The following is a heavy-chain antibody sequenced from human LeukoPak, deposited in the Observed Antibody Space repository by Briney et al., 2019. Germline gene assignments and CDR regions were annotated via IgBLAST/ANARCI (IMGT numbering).Heavy chain of an antibody. V-gene: IGHV3-9*03. CDR1: GFTFDDYA. Sequence: GRSLGLSCAASGFTFDDYAMHWVRQAPGKGLEWVSGISWNSGSIGYADSVKGRFTISRDNAKNSLYLQMNSLRAEDMALYYCAKDRLGSGAFDIWGQGTMVTVSS. CDR3: AKDRLGSGAFDI. J-gene: IGHJ3*02. CDR2: ISWNSGSI. D-gene: IGHD3-16*01.